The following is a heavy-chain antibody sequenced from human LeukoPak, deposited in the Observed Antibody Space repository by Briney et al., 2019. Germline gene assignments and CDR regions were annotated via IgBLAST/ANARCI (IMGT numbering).Heavy chain of an antibody. CDR2: IIPIYGTA. CDR1: GDTFSNYP. J-gene: IGHJ5*02. V-gene: IGHV1-69*13. CDR3: ATHTGGYIYWWFDI. D-gene: IGHD2-2*02. Sequence: PSVKVSCKASGDTFSNYPIVWVRQAPGRGLEWMGGIIPIYGTANYAQMFQGRITLTAHESTATAYLELRSLTSDDTALYFCATHTGGYIYWWFDIWGQGTLVTVSS.